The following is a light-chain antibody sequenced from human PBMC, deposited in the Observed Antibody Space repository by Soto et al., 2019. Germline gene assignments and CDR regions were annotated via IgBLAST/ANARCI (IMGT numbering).Light chain of an antibody. CDR1: SSDVGGYNY. CDR3: SSYTSSSTLNYV. Sequence: QSALTQPASVSGSPGQSITISCTGTSSDVGGYNYVSWYQQHPGKAPKLMIYDVSNRPSGVSNRFSGFKSGNTASLTISGLQAEDEAEYYCSSYTSSSTLNYVFGTGTKVTVL. V-gene: IGLV2-14*01. J-gene: IGLJ1*01. CDR2: DVS.